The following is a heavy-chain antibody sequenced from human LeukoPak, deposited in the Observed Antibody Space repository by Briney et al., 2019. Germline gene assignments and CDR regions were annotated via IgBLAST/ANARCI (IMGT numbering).Heavy chain of an antibody. CDR3: ARNASSLGAGAFDI. CDR1: GGSISSSSLY. Sequence: SYTLSLTCTVSGGSISSSSLYWDWIRQPPGKGLEWIGTVYYSGSTYYNPSLKSRVTISVDTSKNQFSLKLSSVTAADTAVYYCARNASSLGAGAFDIWGQGTMVTVSS. D-gene: IGHD2-2*01. J-gene: IGHJ3*02. V-gene: IGHV4-39*01. CDR2: VYYSGST.